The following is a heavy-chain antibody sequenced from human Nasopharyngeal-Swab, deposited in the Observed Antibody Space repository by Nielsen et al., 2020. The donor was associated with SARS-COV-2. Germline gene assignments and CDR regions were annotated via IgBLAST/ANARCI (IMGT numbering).Heavy chain of an antibody. V-gene: IGHV4-34*01. D-gene: IGHD2-2*01. J-gene: IGHJ6*02. Sequence: WIRQPPGKGLEWIGEIHHSGSTTYNPSLKSRVTISVDTSKNQFSLKLSSVTAADTAVYYCARGRGGYCSSTSCYGGRGMDVWGQGTTVTVSS. CDR3: ARGRGGYCSSTSCYGGRGMDV. CDR2: IHHSGST.